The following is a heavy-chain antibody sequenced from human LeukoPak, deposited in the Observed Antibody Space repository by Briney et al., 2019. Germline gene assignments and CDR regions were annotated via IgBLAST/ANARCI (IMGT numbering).Heavy chain of an antibody. J-gene: IGHJ6*02. D-gene: IGHD1-26*01. CDR3: ARFGRSGSYGMDV. CDR2: ILVGDSDT. Sequence: PGESLKISCKASESFFTNFWIGWVRQMPGKVLEWKGIILVGDSDTRYSPPFQGQVTISHGQCISTAVLHWVIMNGSVSPIYYWARFGRSGSYGMDVWGQGTTVTVSS. V-gene: IGHV5-51*01. CDR1: ESFFTNFW.